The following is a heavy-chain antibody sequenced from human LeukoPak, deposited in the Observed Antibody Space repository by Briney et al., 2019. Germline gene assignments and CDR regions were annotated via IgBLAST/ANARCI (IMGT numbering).Heavy chain of an antibody. D-gene: IGHD2-15*01. Sequence: GASVKVSCKASGYTFTSYGISWVRQAPGQGLEWMGWISAYNGNTNYAQKLQGRVTMTTDTSTSTAYMELRSLRSDDTAVYYCARDFVVVVAATYFDYWGQGTLVTVSS. J-gene: IGHJ4*02. CDR1: GYTFTSYG. CDR2: ISAYNGNT. CDR3: ARDFVVVVAATYFDY. V-gene: IGHV1-18*01.